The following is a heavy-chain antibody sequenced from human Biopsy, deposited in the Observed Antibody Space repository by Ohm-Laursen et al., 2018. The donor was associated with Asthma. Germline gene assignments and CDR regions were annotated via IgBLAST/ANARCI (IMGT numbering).Heavy chain of an antibody. D-gene: IGHD5-12*01. V-gene: IGHV4-61*01. CDR2: IFYSGAT. Sequence: PSDTLPLTCSVSGGSVSSDKYYWSWIRQPPGKGLEWIAYIFYSGATNYNPALKSRVAQSIDTSKSQFSLRLNSLSAADTAVYYCARGTIVAGIDYWGRGTLVTVSS. CDR1: GGSVSSDKYY. J-gene: IGHJ4*02. CDR3: ARGTIVAGIDY.